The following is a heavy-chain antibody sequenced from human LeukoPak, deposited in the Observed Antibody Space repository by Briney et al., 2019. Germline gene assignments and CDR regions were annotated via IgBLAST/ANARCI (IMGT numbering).Heavy chain of an antibody. J-gene: IGHJ6*03. CDR1: GYTFTSYD. CDR2: MNPNSGNT. D-gene: IGHD1-1*01. Sequence: ASVKVSCKASGYTFTSYDINWVRQATGQGLEWMGWMNPNSGNTGYAQKFQGRVTMTRNTSISTAYMELSSLRSEDTAVYYCARAIRERRGYYYYYYMDVRGKGTTVTVSS. V-gene: IGHV1-8*01. CDR3: ARAIRERRGYYYYYYMDV.